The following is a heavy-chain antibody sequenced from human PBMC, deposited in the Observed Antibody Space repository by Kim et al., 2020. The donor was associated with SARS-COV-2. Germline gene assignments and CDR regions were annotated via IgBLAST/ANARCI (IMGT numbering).Heavy chain of an antibody. J-gene: IGHJ6*02. Sequence: RVTISVDTSKNQFSLKLSSVTAADTAVYYCARRTERDYGGNSAYYYGMDVWGQGTTVTVSS. V-gene: IGHV4-39*01. D-gene: IGHD4-17*01. CDR3: ARRTERDYGGNSAYYYGMDV.